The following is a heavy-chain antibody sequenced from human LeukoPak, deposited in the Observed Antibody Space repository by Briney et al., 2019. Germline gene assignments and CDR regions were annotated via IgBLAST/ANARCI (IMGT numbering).Heavy chain of an antibody. CDR2: IYYSGST. D-gene: IGHD1-26*01. Sequence: SETLSLTCTVPGGSISSYYWSWIRQPPGKGLEWIGYIYYSGSTNYNPSLKSRVTISVDTSKNQSSLKLSSVTAADTAVYYCARSAYSGSYVRYFDYWGQGTLVTASS. J-gene: IGHJ4*02. V-gene: IGHV4-59*01. CDR1: GGSISSYY. CDR3: ARSAYSGSYVRYFDY.